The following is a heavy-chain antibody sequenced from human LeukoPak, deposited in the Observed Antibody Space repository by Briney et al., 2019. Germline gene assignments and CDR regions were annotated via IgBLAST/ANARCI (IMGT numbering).Heavy chain of an antibody. CDR1: GYTFTCYY. V-gene: IGHV1-2*06. J-gene: IGHJ4*02. CDR3: ARRTGSGWFYY. CDR2: INPNSGGT. Sequence: ASXKVSCKASGYTFTCYYMHWVRQAPGQGLEWMGRINPNSGGTNYAQKFQGRVTMTRDTSISTAYMELSRLRSDDTAVYYCARRTGSGWFYYWGQGTLVTVSS. D-gene: IGHD6-19*01.